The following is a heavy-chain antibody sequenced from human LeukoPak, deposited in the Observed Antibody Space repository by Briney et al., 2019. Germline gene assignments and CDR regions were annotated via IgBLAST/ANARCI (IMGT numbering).Heavy chain of an antibody. V-gene: IGHV3-23*01. D-gene: IGHD6-13*01. CDR3: CTSPAFGRSWYQFNY. CDR2: TSGIDGRT. J-gene: IGHJ4*02. CDR1: ASTFSSFA. Sequence: GRSLTPSCALSASTFSSFATSCVRRAPGEGAGWVSATSGIDGRTYYTDSVKGRLTITRDNSNNTLYLQMNSSRAEATAVYYCCTSPAFGRSWYQFNYWGQGTLVTVSS.